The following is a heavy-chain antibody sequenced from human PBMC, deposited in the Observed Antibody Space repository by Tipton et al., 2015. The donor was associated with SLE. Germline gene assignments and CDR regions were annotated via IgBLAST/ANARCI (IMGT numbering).Heavy chain of an antibody. J-gene: IGHJ3*02. CDR3: ARALGVDAFDI. CDR1: GGSISFDY. CDR2: IYYSGGT. D-gene: IGHD2-8*01. Sequence: TLSLTCTVSGGSISFDYWSWIRQSAGRGLEWIGSIYYSGGTYSNPSLKSRVTISVDTSRTQFSLKLSSVTAADAAVYYCARALGVDAFDIWSQGTMVTVSS. V-gene: IGHV4-4*07.